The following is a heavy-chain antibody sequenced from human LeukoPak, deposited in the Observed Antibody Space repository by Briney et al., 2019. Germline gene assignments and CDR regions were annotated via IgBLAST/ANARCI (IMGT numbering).Heavy chain of an antibody. CDR3: ARVYYYGSGSYFNYYYYGMDV. V-gene: IGHV4-61*01. CDR2: IYYSGST. J-gene: IGHJ6*02. Sequence: SETLSLTCTVSGGSVSSGSYYWSWIRQPPGKGLEWIGDIYYSGSTNYNPSLKSRVTISVDTSKNQFSLKLSSVTAADTAVYYCARVYYYGSGSYFNYYYYGMDVWGQGTTVTVSS. CDR1: GGSVSSGSYY. D-gene: IGHD3-10*01.